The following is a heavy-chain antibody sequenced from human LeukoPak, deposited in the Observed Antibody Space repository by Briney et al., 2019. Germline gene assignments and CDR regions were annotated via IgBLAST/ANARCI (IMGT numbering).Heavy chain of an antibody. V-gene: IGHV3-30*18. Sequence: PGRSLRLSCAASGFTFSSYGMHWVRQAPGKGLERVAVISYDGSNKYYADSVKGRFTISRDNSKNTLYLQMNSLRAEDTAVYYCAKDHYYCSSTSCYFEFFDYWGQGTLVTVSS. CDR3: AKDHYYCSSTSCYFEFFDY. CDR1: GFTFSSYG. D-gene: IGHD2-2*01. CDR2: ISYDGSNK. J-gene: IGHJ4*02.